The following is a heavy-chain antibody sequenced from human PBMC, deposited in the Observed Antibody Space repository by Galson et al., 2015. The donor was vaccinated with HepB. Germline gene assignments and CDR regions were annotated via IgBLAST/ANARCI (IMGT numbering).Heavy chain of an antibody. CDR3: AKDSRVAGVGAFDY. CDR2: ISGSGDST. Sequence: LRLSCAASGFTLSSYTMSWVRQAPGKGLEWVSRISGSGDSTYSADPVKGRFTISRDNSKNTLYLQMNSLRAEDTAVYYCAKDSRVAGVGAFDYWGQGTLVTVSS. D-gene: IGHD1-26*01. CDR1: GFTLSSYT. J-gene: IGHJ4*02. V-gene: IGHV3-23*01.